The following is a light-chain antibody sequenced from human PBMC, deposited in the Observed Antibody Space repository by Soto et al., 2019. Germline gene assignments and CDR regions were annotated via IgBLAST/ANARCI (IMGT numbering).Light chain of an antibody. CDR3: QLYGTSRA. Sequence: ETVLTQSPGTLSLSPEERATLSCRASQSLGSDYLACYQRKPGQAPRLLIYGVSSRATYIPDRFSGIGSGTDFTLTISRLEQEDFAMYYCQLYGTSRAFGQGTKV. J-gene: IGKJ1*01. CDR2: GVS. V-gene: IGKV3-20*01. CDR1: QSLGSDY.